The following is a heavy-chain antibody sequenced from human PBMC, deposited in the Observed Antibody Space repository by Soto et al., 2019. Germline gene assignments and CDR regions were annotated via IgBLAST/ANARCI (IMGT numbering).Heavy chain of an antibody. Sequence: GSSVKVSCKASGYTFTGYYMHWVRQAPGQGLEWMGWINPNSGGTNYAQKFQGRVTMTRDTSISTAYMELSRLRSDDTAVYYCARVYYXDSSGTSSVGYYYGMDVWGQGTTVIVSS. J-gene: IGHJ6*02. V-gene: IGHV1-2*02. CDR2: INPNSGGT. D-gene: IGHD3-22*01. CDR1: GYTFTGYY. CDR3: ARVYYXDSSGTSSVGYYYGMDV.